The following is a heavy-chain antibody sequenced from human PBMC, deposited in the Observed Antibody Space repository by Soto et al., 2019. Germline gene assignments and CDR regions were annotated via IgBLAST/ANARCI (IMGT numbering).Heavy chain of an antibody. V-gene: IGHV3-21*01. J-gene: IGHJ3*02. D-gene: IGHD3-22*01. CDR2: ISSSSSYI. CDR1: GFTFSSYS. Sequence: EVQLVESGGGLVKPGGSLRLSCAASGFTFSSYSMNWVRQAPGKGLEWVSSISSSSSYIYYADSVKGRFTISRDNAKNSLYLQMNSLRAEDTAVYYCARDLSNYYDSSGYPRGAFDIWCQGTMVTVSS. CDR3: ARDLSNYYDSSGYPRGAFDI.